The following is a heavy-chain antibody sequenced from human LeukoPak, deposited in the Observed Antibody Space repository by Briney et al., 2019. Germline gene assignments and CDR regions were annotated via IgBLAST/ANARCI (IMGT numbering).Heavy chain of an antibody. CDR3: ARVGVLWFGELYPANFDY. Sequence: PGGSLRLSCAASGFTFSDYYMSWIRQAPGKGLERVSYISSSGSTIYYADSVKGRFTISRDNAKNSLYLQMNSLRAEDTAVYYCARVGVLWFGELYPANFDYWGQGTLVTVSS. J-gene: IGHJ4*02. V-gene: IGHV3-11*01. CDR1: GFTFSDYY. D-gene: IGHD3-10*01. CDR2: ISSSGSTI.